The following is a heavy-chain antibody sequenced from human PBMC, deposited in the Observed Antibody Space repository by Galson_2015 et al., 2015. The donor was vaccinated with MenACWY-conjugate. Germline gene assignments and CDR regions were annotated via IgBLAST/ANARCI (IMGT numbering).Heavy chain of an antibody. CDR2: INQDGSEK. Sequence: SLRLSCAASGFTFSSYWMSWVRQAPGKGLEWVAHINQDGSEKYYVDSVEGRFTISRDNAKNSLYLQMNSLRAEDTAVFYCARHPSSSFDCTGQGTLVTVSS. CDR3: ARHPSSSFDC. CDR1: GFTFSSYW. J-gene: IGHJ4*02. V-gene: IGHV3-7*03. D-gene: IGHD6-6*01.